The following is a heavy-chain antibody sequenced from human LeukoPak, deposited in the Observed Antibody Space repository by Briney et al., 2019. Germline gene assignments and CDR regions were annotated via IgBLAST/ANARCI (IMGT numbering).Heavy chain of an antibody. V-gene: IGHV3-48*03. D-gene: IGHD2-2*01. CDR3: VRDGRGYCGSTSCRPFDS. CDR2: ISGSGSSL. J-gene: IGHJ4*02. Sequence: PGGSLRLSCAASGFTFSAYEMNWVRQAPGKGLEPVSYISGSGSSLSYADSVGGRFTISRDNAKNSLFLQMNSLRVEDTAIYYCVRDGRGYCGSTSCRPFDSWGRGTLVTVSS. CDR1: GFTFSAYE.